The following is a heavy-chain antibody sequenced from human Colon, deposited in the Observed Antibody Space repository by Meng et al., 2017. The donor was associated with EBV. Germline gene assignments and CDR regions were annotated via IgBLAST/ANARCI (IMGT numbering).Heavy chain of an antibody. CDR2: VRYSGTA. J-gene: IGHJ4*02. V-gene: IGHV4-39*01. Sequence: LQLQDSGQGLGEPPETLSLPCTGFGGSLDNSDYFWDWIRQPPGKGLEWIGSVRYSGTAYYNPSLTSRVTISVDTSKNQFSLNLSSLTAADTAVYYCARHVYGDSYGFWGQGTLVTVSS. CDR1: GGSLDNSDYF. D-gene: IGHD4-17*01. CDR3: ARHVYGDSYGF.